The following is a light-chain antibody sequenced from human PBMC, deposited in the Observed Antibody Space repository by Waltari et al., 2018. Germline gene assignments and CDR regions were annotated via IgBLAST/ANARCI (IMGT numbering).Light chain of an antibody. Sequence: EIVLTQSPDFQSVTPKEKVTITCRASQSIGTSVHWYPQKPDQSPKLIIKYASQSISGVPSRFSGSGSGTGFTLSINSLEAEDAAVYYCHQSNGLPRTFGQGTKVEIK. V-gene: IGKV6D-21*02. CDR3: HQSNGLPRT. J-gene: IGKJ1*01. CDR1: QSIGTS. CDR2: YAS.